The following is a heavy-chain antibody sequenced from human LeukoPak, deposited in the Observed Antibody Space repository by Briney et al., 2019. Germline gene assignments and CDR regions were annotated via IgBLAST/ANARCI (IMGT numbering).Heavy chain of an antibody. CDR1: GFTFCNYP. CDR3: ARGYGGKTGYFDY. CDR2: ISYDGSNK. J-gene: IGHJ4*02. Sequence: GGSLRLSCAASGFTFCNYPVHWVRQAPGKGLEWVALISYDGSNKYYADSVKGRFAISRDNSKNTLYLQMNSLRVEDTAVYYCARGYGGKTGYFDYWGQGTLVTVSS. D-gene: IGHD4-23*01. V-gene: IGHV3-30*09.